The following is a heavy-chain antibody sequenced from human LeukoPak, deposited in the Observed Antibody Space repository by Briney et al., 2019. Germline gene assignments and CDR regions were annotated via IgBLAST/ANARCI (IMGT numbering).Heavy chain of an antibody. D-gene: IGHD5-24*01. J-gene: IGHJ5*02. CDR1: GGSISSSSYY. CDR2: IYYSGST. V-gene: IGHV4-39*07. CDR3: ARDNSVRDEAWWFNP. Sequence: SETLSLTCTVSGGSISSSSYYWGWIRQPPGKGLEWIGSIYYSGSTYYNPSLKSRVTISVDTSKNQFSLRLSSVTAADTAVYYCARDNSVRDEAWWFNPWGQGTLVTVSS.